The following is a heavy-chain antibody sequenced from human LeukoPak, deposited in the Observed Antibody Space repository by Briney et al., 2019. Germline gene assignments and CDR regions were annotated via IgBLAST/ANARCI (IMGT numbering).Heavy chain of an antibody. CDR1: GFTFSDHY. V-gene: IGHV3-72*01. CDR3: ARAISGSYHDY. J-gene: IGHJ4*02. D-gene: IGHD1-26*01. Sequence: GGSLRLSCAASGFTFSDHYIDWVRQAPGKGLEWVGRTRDKAKSHTTEYAASVEGRFTISRDDSKNSLYLQMNSLKTEDTAVYYCARAISGSYHDYWGQGTLVTVSS. CDR2: TRDKAKSHTT.